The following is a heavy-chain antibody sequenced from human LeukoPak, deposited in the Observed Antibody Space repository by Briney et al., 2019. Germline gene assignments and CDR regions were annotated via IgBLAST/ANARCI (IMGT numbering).Heavy chain of an antibody. CDR2: IYPDDSNT. J-gene: IGHJ4*02. CDR1: GYGFATHW. D-gene: IGHD3-10*01. V-gene: IGHV5-51*01. CDR3: ARRQAGTNGGLFDY. Sequence: GESLKISCKGSGYGFATHWIAWVRQMPGKGLEWMGIIYPDDSNTRYSPSFQGQVTFSADKSINTAYLQWSGLKASDTAMYYCARRQAGTNGGLFDYWGQGTLVTASS.